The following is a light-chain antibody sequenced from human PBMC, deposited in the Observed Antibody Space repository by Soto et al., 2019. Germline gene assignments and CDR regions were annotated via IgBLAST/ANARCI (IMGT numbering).Light chain of an antibody. V-gene: IGKV3-15*01. CDR2: GAS. CDR1: QSVSSN. Sequence: EIVLTQSPGTLSLSPGERATLSCRASQSVSSNLAWYQQKPGQAPRLLIYGASTRATGIPARFSGSGSGTEFTLTINRLQAEDFAGDYGPQDNSWARAFGQGTKVDIK. J-gene: IGKJ1*01. CDR3: PQDNSWARA.